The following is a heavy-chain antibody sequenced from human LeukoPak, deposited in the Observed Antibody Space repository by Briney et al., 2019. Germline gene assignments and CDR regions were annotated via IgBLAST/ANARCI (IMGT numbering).Heavy chain of an antibody. V-gene: IGHV4-38-2*02. D-gene: IGHD2-2*01. CDR1: GYSISSGYY. CDR3: AREEVLSSIAFDI. J-gene: IGHJ3*02. Sequence: SETLSLTCTVSGYSISSGYYWGWIRQPPGKGLEWIGSIYHSGSTYYNPSLKSRVTISVDTSKNQFSLKLSSVTAADTAVYYCAREEVLSSIAFDIWGQGTMVTVSS. CDR2: IYHSGST.